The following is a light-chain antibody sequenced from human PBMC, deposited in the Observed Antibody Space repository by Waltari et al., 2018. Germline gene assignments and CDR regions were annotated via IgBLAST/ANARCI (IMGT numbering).Light chain of an antibody. CDR1: SSDVGGYKY. V-gene: IGLV2-14*03. CDR2: DVS. CDR3: SSYISSSTLEL. Sequence: SALTQPASVSGSPGQSITISCTGTSSDVGGYKYFSWYPQHPGKSPKLMIYDVSNRPSGVSNRFSGSKSGNTASLTISGLQAEDEADYYCSSYISSSTLELFGGGTSLTVL. J-gene: IGLJ2*01.